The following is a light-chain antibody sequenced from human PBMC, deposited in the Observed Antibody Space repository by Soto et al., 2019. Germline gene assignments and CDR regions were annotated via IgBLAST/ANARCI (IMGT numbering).Light chain of an antibody. CDR1: SGDIGSYNR. Sequence: QSALTQPASVSGSPGQSITISCTGTSGDIGSYNRVSWYQQHPGKAPKLIIYEVTDRPSGVSNRFSGSKSGNTASLTISGRQADDEAEYYCSSYTNITARACVFGTGTKLTVL. CDR3: SSYTNITARACV. J-gene: IGLJ1*01. CDR2: EVT. V-gene: IGLV2-14*01.